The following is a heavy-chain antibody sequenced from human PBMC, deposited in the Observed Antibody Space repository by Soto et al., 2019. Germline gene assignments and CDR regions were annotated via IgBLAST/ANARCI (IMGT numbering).Heavy chain of an antibody. Sequence: VESLKISCNGSGYSFTNSWINWVRQMPGKGLEWMGRIDPRDSYANYSPSFQGHVTISADKSISTAYLQWSSLKASDTAMYYCTRQSETYYDSSGYYFDYWGQGTLVTVSS. CDR2: IDPRDSYA. J-gene: IGHJ4*02. D-gene: IGHD3-22*01. V-gene: IGHV5-10-1*01. CDR1: GYSFTNSW. CDR3: TRQSETYYDSSGYYFDY.